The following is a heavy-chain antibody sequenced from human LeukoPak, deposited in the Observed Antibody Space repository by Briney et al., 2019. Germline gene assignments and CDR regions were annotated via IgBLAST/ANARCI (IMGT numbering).Heavy chain of an antibody. V-gene: IGHV3-73*01. CDR1: GFTFSGSA. D-gene: IGHD6-13*01. Sequence: GGSLRLSCAASGFTFSGSAMHWVRQASGEGLEWVGRIRSKANSYATAYAASVKGRFTISRDDSKNTAYLQMNSLKTEDTAVCYCATSGIAAAGHYFDYWGQGTLVTVSS. CDR3: ATSGIAAAGHYFDY. CDR2: IRSKANSYAT. J-gene: IGHJ4*02.